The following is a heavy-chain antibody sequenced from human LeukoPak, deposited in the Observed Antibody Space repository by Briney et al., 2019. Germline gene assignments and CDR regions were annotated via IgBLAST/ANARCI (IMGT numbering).Heavy chain of an antibody. CDR2: IKDDGSEK. Sequence: QAGGSLRLSCAASGFTFSTYWMSWVRQAPGKGLEWVANIKDDGSEKYFVDSVKGRFTISRDNARNSLYLQMNSQRAEDTAVYYCARVLGYGWFDPWGQGTLVTVSS. CDR3: ARVLGYGWFDP. J-gene: IGHJ5*02. D-gene: IGHD5-18*01. CDR1: GFTFSTYW. V-gene: IGHV3-7*01.